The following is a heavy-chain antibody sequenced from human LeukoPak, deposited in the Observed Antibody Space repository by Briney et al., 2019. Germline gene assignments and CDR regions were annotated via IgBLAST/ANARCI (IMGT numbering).Heavy chain of an antibody. Sequence: GGSLRLSCAASGFTFSNYWMHWVRPAPGKGLVWVSRIKGDGSHTIYADSVKGRFTISRDNAKNTLYLQMKSLRAEDTAVYYCVRDWDHFDFDSWGLGTLVTVSS. CDR3: VRDWDHFDFDS. CDR2: IKGDGSHT. J-gene: IGHJ5*01. V-gene: IGHV3-74*01. D-gene: IGHD3-9*01. CDR1: GFTFSNYW.